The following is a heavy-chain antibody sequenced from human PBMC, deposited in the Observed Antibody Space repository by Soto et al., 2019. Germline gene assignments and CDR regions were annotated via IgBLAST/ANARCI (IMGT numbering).Heavy chain of an antibody. CDR2: MNHNSGNT. D-gene: IGHD2-15*01. J-gene: IGHJ5*02. V-gene: IGHV1-8*01. CDR1: GYTFTSYD. Sequence: QVHLVQSGAEVKKPGASVKVSCKASGYTFTSYDMNWVRQATGQGVEWMGWMNHNSGNTGYAQNIQGRVTMTPNTSISTAYMELSSRRSGDTAVYYCARGEYCSRGSCYRNYFDPWDQGPLVPVST. CDR3: ARGEYCSRGSCYRNYFDP.